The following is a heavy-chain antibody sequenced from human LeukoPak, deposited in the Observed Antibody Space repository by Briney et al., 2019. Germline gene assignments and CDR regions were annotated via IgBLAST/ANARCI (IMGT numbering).Heavy chain of an antibody. D-gene: IGHD3-22*01. Sequence: PSETLSLTCTVSGGSISSYYWSWIRQPPGKGLEWIGYIYYSGSTNYNPSLKSRVTISVDTSKNQFSLKLSSVTAADTAVYYCARGITMIVVVYWGQGTLVTVSS. CDR1: GGSISSYY. CDR3: ARGITMIVVVY. CDR2: IYYSGST. V-gene: IGHV4-59*01. J-gene: IGHJ4*02.